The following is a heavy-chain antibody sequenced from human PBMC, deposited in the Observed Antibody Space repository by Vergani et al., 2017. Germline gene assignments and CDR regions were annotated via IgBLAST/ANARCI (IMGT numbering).Heavy chain of an antibody. CDR1: GFTFSSYS. CDR2: ISSSSSYI. J-gene: IGHJ3*02. V-gene: IGHV3-21*04. CDR3: AKEGLNGLMVYAGGVGDAFDI. D-gene: IGHD2-8*01. Sequence: EVQLVESGGGLIQPGGSLRLSCAASGFTFSSYSMNWVRQAPGKGLEWVSSISSSSSYIYYADSVKGRFTISRDNAKNSLYLQMNSLRAEDTAVYYCAKEGLNGLMVYAGGVGDAFDIWGQGTMVTVSS.